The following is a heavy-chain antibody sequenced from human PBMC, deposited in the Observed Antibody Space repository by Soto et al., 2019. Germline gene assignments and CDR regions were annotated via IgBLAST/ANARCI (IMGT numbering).Heavy chain of an antibody. V-gene: IGHV3-30*18. CDR2: ISYDGSNQ. D-gene: IGHD1-26*01. CDR3: AKTTYSGNYYTLGYLDY. CDR1: GFTFSTYG. J-gene: IGHJ4*02. Sequence: QVQLVESGGGVVQPGKSLRLSCAASGFTFSTYGMHWVRQAPGKGLEWVAVISYDGSNQYYADSVKGRFTISRDDSRNTLYLQVNSLRAEDMDVYYCAKTTYSGNYYTLGYLDYWGQGTLVTVSS.